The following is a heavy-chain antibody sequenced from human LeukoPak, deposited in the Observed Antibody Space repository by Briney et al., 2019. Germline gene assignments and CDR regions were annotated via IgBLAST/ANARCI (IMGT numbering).Heavy chain of an antibody. D-gene: IGHD1-26*01. J-gene: IGHJ4*02. CDR1: GYSFTNHW. CDR2: IYPGDSET. V-gene: IGHV5-51*01. Sequence: GESLKISCKGSGYSFTNHWIGWVRQMPGKGLEWMGIIYPGDSETRYSPSFQGQVTISADKSIGTAYLQWSRLKASDTAMYYCARLPQWGGTYHFDYWGQGTLLTVSS. CDR3: ARLPQWGGTYHFDY.